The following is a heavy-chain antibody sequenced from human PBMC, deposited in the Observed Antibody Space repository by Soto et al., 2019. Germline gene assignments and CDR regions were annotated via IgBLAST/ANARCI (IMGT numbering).Heavy chain of an antibody. CDR3: ARGYSAYADHYYYGLDV. D-gene: IGHD5-12*01. V-gene: IGHV1-18*01. Sequence: QVQLVQSGAEVKKPGASVKVSCKASSYTFTSYGINWVRQAPGQGLEWMGWINVHNGNTNYAQKVQGRVTMTTDTSTSTAYMELRSLSSDDTAVYYCARGYSAYADHYYYGLDVWGQGTTVTVSS. J-gene: IGHJ6*02. CDR1: SYTFTSYG. CDR2: INVHNGNT.